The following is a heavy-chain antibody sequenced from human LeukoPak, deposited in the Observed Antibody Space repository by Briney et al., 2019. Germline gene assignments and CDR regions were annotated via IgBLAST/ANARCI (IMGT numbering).Heavy chain of an antibody. J-gene: IGHJ2*01. D-gene: IGHD3-10*01. CDR2: IYYSGST. CDR1: GGSISSRSYY. Sequence: SETLSLTCTVSGGSISSRSYYWGWIRQPPGKGLELIGSIYYSGSTYYNPSLKSRVTISVDTSKNQFSLKLSSVTAADTAVYYCARVAKYGSTSTGKSRYFNLWSPGSLVTVSS. V-gene: IGHV4-39*07. CDR3: ARVAKYGSTSTGKSRYFNL.